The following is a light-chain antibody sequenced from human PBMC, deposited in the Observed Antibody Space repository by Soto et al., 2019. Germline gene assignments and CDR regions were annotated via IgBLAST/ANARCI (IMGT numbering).Light chain of an antibody. V-gene: IGKV3-20*01. CDR1: QSLNSNF. CDR3: QQYDSSPPRYT. CDR2: AAS. Sequence: EIVLTQSPATLSLSPGESATLSCRASQSLNSNFLAWYQQKPGQAPRLLVYAASIRAAGIPDRFSGSASGTVFTLTIYRLEPEDFAVYYCQQYDSSPPRYTFGQGTKVEIK. J-gene: IGKJ2*01.